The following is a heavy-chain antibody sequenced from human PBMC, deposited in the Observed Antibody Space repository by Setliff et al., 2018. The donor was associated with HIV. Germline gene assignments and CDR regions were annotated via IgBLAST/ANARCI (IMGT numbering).Heavy chain of an antibody. Sequence: ASVKVSCKASGYTFTSYYMHWVRQAPGQGLEWMGIINPSGGSTSHAQKFQGRVNMTRDTSTSTVHMEVSSLRSEDTAVYYCARDPGEGGGGFLEWTIGYYYYMDVWGKGTTVTVSS. CDR3: ARDPGEGGGGFLEWTIGYYYYMDV. D-gene: IGHD3-3*01. CDR2: INPSGGST. J-gene: IGHJ6*03. V-gene: IGHV1-46*01. CDR1: GYTFTSYY.